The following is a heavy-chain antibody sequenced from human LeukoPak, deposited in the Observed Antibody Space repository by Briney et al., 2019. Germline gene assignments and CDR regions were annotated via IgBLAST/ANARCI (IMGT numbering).Heavy chain of an antibody. Sequence: PGGSLRLSCTTSGLTFGDYAMSWVRQAPGKGLEWVSFIRRKAHGGTTEYAASVKGRFSSSRDDSKSIAYLQMNSLKTEDTAVYFCTRVTYYYDNSGYFHFDSWGQGSLVTVSS. CDR2: IRRKAHGGTT. V-gene: IGHV3-49*04. CDR3: TRVTYYYDNSGYFHFDS. CDR1: GLTFGDYA. D-gene: IGHD3-22*01. J-gene: IGHJ4*02.